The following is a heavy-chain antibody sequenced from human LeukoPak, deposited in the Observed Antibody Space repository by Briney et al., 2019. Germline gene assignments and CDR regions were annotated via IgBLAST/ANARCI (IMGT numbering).Heavy chain of an antibody. J-gene: IGHJ4*02. CDR3: ARAMVRGVMPPLDY. D-gene: IGHD3-10*01. CDR2: IIPILGIA. Sequence: SVKVSCKASGGTFSSYAISWVRQAPGQGLEWMGRIIPILGIANYAQRFQGRVTITADKSTSTAYMELSSLRSEDTAVYYCARAMVRGVMPPLDYWGQGTLVTVSS. CDR1: GGTFSSYA. V-gene: IGHV1-69*04.